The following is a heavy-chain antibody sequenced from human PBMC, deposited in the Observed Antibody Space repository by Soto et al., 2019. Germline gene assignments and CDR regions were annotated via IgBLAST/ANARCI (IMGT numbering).Heavy chain of an antibody. V-gene: IGHV3-74*03. D-gene: IGHD3-10*01. CDR1: GFIFSGYW. CDR2: INSDGSAT. CDR3: ARLLGGSGSFIDY. Sequence: EVQLVESGGHLIQPGGSLRLSCAASGFIFSGYWMHWVRQAPGKGLVWVSRINSDGSATTYADSVKGRFTISRDNAKNTMYLQMNSLRAEDTAVYYCARLLGGSGSFIDYWGQGTLVTVSS. J-gene: IGHJ4*02.